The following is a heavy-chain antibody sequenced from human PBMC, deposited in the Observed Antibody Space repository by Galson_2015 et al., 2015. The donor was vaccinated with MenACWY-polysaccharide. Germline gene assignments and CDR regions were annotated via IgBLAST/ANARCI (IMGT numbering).Heavy chain of an antibody. V-gene: IGHV3-23*01. CDR1: GFTFSSYA. Sequence: SLRLSCAASGFTFSSYAMSWVRQAPGKGLEWVSAISGSGGSTYYADSVKGRFTISRDNSKNTLYLQMNSLRAEDTAVYYCARDPGIAVAGTQNDIEDYWGQGTLVTVSS. CDR2: ISGSGGST. CDR3: ARDPGIAVAGTQNDIEDY. J-gene: IGHJ4*02. D-gene: IGHD6-19*01.